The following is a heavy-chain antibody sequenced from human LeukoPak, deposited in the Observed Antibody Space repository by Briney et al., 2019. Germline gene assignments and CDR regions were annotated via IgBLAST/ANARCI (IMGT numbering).Heavy chain of an antibody. J-gene: IGHJ5*02. V-gene: IGHV3-23*01. Sequence: GGSLRLSCTGSGFSFSSYALSWVRQAPGKGLEWVSGITSSASTSYYADSVKGRFTISRDNSKNTLYLQMNSLRAEDTAVYYCARDTAAADGDWFDPWGQGTLVTVSS. CDR3: ARDTAAADGDWFDP. D-gene: IGHD6-13*01. CDR2: ITSSASTS. CDR1: GFSFSSYA.